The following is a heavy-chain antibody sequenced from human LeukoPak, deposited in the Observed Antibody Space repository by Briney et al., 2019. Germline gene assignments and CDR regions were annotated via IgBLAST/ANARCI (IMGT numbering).Heavy chain of an antibody. Sequence: GGSLRLSCVVSGFTVSSNDMSWVRQAPGKGLEWVSVIFSGGRTDYADSVKGRFTTSRDNSKSTVYLQMNNLRAEDTAVYYCVSAIRNAVDIWGQGTMVAVSS. CDR3: VSAIRNAVDI. CDR2: IFSGGRT. CDR1: GFTVSSND. J-gene: IGHJ3*02. V-gene: IGHV3-66*01.